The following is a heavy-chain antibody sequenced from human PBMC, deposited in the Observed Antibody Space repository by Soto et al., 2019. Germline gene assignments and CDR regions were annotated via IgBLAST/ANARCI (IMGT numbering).Heavy chain of an antibody. CDR3: ARERITIFGVVTPPDY. J-gene: IGHJ4*02. V-gene: IGHV3-30-3*01. CDR1: GFTFSSYA. Sequence: GGSLRLSCAAPGFTFSSYAMHWVRQAPGKGLEWVAVISYDGSNKYYADSVKGRFTISRDNSKNTLYLQMNSLRAEDTAVYYCARERITIFGVVTPPDYWGQGTLVTVSS. D-gene: IGHD3-3*01. CDR2: ISYDGSNK.